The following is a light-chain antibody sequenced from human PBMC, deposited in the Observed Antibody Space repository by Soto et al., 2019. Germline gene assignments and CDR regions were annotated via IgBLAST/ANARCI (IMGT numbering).Light chain of an antibody. CDR3: QHYSHLPLT. V-gene: IGKV3-15*01. Sequence: EIVLTPSPATLSVSPGERATLSCRASQSVSRNLDWYQQKPCQAPRLLIYGASSRAPGIPARFSGSGSGTEFPLTISSLQCEDFAVYYCQHYSHLPLTFGGGAKVEIK. CDR1: QSVSRN. J-gene: IGKJ4*01. CDR2: GAS.